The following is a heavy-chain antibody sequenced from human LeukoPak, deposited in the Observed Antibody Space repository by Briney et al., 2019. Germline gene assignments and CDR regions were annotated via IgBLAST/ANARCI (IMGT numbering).Heavy chain of an antibody. Sequence: GGSLRLSCAASGFTFSSYEMNWVRQAPGKGLEWVSYISSSGSTIYYADSVKGRFTISRDNAKNSLYLQMNSLRAEDTAVYYCAREGWSWADYDSSGYYTDYWGQGTLVTVSS. CDR3: AREGWSWADYDSSGYYTDY. J-gene: IGHJ4*02. CDR1: GFTFSSYE. V-gene: IGHV3-48*03. CDR2: ISSSGSTI. D-gene: IGHD3-22*01.